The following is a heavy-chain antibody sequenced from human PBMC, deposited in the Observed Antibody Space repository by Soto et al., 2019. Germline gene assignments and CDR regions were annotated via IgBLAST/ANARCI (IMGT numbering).Heavy chain of an antibody. CDR3: AKDKVPYYDFWSGQRWFDP. CDR1: GFTFSIHG. J-gene: IGHJ5*02. V-gene: IGHV3-30*18. D-gene: IGHD3-3*01. Sequence: GGSLRLSCAASGFTFSIHGMHWVRQTPGKGLEWVAVISNDGNKKYYVESVEGRFSISRDNSKSIVYLQMNNVRIEDTAKYYCAKDKVPYYDFWSGQRWFDPWGQGIQVTVSS. CDR2: ISNDGNKK.